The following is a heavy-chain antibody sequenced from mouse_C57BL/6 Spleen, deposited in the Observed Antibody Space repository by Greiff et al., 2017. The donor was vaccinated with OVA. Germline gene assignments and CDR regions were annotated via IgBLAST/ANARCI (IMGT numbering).Heavy chain of an antibody. CDR2: IYPGSGNT. CDR1: GYSFTSYY. CDR3: ARFPDEGAMDY. J-gene: IGHJ4*01. V-gene: IGHV1-66*01. Sequence: QVQLQQSGPELVKPGASVKISCKASGYSFTSYYIHWVKQRPGQGLEWIGWIYPGSGNTKYNEKFKGKATLTADTSSSTAYMQLSSLTSEDSAVYYCARFPDEGAMDYWGQGTSVTVSS.